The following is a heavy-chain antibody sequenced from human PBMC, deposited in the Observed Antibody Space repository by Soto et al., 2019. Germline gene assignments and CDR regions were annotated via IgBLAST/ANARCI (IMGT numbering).Heavy chain of an antibody. Sequence: SVTLSLTCTVPGGSISSSSYYWGWIRQPPGKGLEWIGSIYYSGSTFYNPSLKSRVTISVDTSKNLFSLKLSSVTAADTAAYYCARHLRGGLYSSHPPLGFQHWGQGTLVTVS. CDR2: IYYSGST. J-gene: IGHJ1*01. CDR1: GGSISSSSYY. D-gene: IGHD6-13*01. CDR3: ARHLRGGLYSSHPPLGFQH. V-gene: IGHV4-39*01.